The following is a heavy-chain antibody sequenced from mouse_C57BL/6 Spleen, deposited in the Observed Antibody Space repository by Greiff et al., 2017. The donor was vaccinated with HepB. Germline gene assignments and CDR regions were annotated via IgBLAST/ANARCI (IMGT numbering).Heavy chain of an antibody. CDR1: GYTFTSYG. CDR2: IYPRSGNT. CDR3: ARGNDYASFAY. Sequence: QVQLKQSGAELARPGASVKLSCKASGYTFTSYGISWVKQRTGQGLEWIGEIYPRSGNTYYNEKFKGKATLTADKSSSTAYMELRSLTSEDSAVYFCARGNDYASFAYWGQGTLVTVSA. J-gene: IGHJ3*01. V-gene: IGHV1-81*01. D-gene: IGHD2-4*01.